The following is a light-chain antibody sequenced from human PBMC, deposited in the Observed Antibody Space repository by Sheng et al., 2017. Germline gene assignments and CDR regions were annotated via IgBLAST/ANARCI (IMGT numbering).Light chain of an antibody. V-gene: IGKV1-33*01. Sequence: DIQMTQSPSSLSASVGDRVTITCQASQDINNYLNWYQQKPGKAPSVLIYDASNLETGVPSRFSGSGSGTHFTFTISNLQPEDIATYYCQQSDNPPYTFGQGTKLEIK. CDR1: QDINNY. CDR2: DAS. J-gene: IGKJ2*01. CDR3: QQSDNPPYT.